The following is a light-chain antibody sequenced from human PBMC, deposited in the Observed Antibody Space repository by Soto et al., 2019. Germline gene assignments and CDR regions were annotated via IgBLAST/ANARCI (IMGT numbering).Light chain of an antibody. CDR2: GAS. Sequence: DIQMTQSPSSLSASVGDRVTITCRASQSVSSYLNWYQQKPGKAPKLLIYGASSLQSGVPTRFSGSGSGTDFTLTISSLQPEDIASYYCQQSSHSPKTFGQGTKVEI. J-gene: IGKJ1*01. CDR3: QQSSHSPKT. CDR1: QSVSSY. V-gene: IGKV1-39*01.